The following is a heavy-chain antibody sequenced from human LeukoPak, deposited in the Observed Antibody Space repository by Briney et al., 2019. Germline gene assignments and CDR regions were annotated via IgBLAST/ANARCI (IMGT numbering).Heavy chain of an antibody. CDR1: GDSVSINSAA. CDR3: ARGAVARYYFDY. CDR2: TYYRSKWYN. Sequence: SPTLSLTFAISGDSVSINSAAWNWIRQSPSRGLEWLGRTYYRSKWYNDYAVFVKSRITINPDTSKNQFSLQLNSVTPEDTAVYYCARGAVARYYFDYWGQGTLVTVAS. V-gene: IGHV6-1*01. D-gene: IGHD6-19*01. J-gene: IGHJ4*02.